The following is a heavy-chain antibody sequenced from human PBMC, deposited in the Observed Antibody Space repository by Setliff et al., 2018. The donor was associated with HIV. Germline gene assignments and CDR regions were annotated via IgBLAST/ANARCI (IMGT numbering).Heavy chain of an antibody. CDR3: ARDPAPSSSASYFQH. D-gene: IGHD6-6*01. CDR1: GYTFTSHY. CDR2: NNPSGGST. J-gene: IGHJ1*01. Sequence: ASVKVSCKASGYTFTSHYIHWVRQAPGQGLEWMGINNPSGGSTTYAQKFQGRVTMTRDTSTSTVYMELGSLRSEDTAVYYCARDPAPSSSASYFQHWGQGTPVTVSS. V-gene: IGHV1-46*01.